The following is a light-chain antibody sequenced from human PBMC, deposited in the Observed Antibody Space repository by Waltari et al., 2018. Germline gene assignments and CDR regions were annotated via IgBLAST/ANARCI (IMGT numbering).Light chain of an antibody. CDR3: MQATQWPLT. CDR2: KVF. CDR1: QSLSHSDGKTY. Sequence: QSLSHSDGKTYLNLLQQRPGQSPRRLIYKVFNRDSGVPDRFSGSGSGTDFTLKISRVEAEDVGTYYCMQATQWPLTFGQGTKVEIK. J-gene: IGKJ1*01. V-gene: IGKV2-30*02.